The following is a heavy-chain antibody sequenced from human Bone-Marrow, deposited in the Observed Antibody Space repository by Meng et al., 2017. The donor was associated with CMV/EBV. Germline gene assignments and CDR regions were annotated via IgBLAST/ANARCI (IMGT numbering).Heavy chain of an antibody. D-gene: IGHD6-19*01. J-gene: IGHJ6*02. Sequence: ASVKVSCKASGYIFTAYYILWVRQAPGQGLEYMGWINPNSAYTISAQKFQGRVTMTRDTSISTAYMELSRLRSDDTAVYYCARSGPTNYDPGIAVAGARDPYYYYGMDVWGQGTTVTVSS. CDR3: ARSGPTNYDPGIAVAGARDPYYYYGMDV. CDR2: INPNSAYT. CDR1: GYIFTAYY. V-gene: IGHV1-2*02.